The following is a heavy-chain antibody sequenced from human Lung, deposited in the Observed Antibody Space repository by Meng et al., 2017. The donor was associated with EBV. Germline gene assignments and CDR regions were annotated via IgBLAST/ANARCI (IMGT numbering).Heavy chain of an antibody. CDR3: ARGLCISGGSCPLDY. CDR1: GGSISSSNW. CDR2: IYHSGST. V-gene: IGHV4-4*02. J-gene: IGHJ4*02. Sequence: QVPLQEAVPGLVKPSGTLALTCAVSGGSISSSNWWSWVRQPPGKGLEWIGEIYHSGSTNYNPSLKSRVTISVDKSKNQFSLKLSSVTAADTAVYYCARGLCISGGSCPLDYWGQGTLVTASS. D-gene: IGHD2-15*01.